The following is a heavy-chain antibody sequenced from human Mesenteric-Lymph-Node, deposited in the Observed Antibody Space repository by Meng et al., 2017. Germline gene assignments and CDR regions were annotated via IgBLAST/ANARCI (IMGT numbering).Heavy chain of an antibody. V-gene: IGHV3-23*01. CDR2: ISGSGGST. Sequence: GESLKISCAASGFTFSSYAMSWVRQAPGKGLEWVSAISGSGGSTYYADSVKGRFTISRDNSKNSLYLQMNSLRAEDTAVYYCASCNTEYSSTPLDYWGQGTLVTVSS. CDR3: ASCNTEYSSTPLDY. CDR1: GFTFSSYA. J-gene: IGHJ4*02. D-gene: IGHD6-6*01.